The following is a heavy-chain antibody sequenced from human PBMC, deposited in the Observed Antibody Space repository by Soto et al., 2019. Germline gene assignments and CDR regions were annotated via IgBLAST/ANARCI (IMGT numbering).Heavy chain of an antibody. CDR3: ARLPPILVVPAAMVSINYMDV. CDR2: IYYSGST. Sequence: SETLSLTCTVSGGSISSSSYYWGWIRQPPGKGLEWIGSIYYSGSTYYNPSLKSRVTISVDTSKNQFSLKLSSVTAADTAVYYCARLPPILVVPAAMVSINYMDVWGKGTTVTVSS. V-gene: IGHV4-39*01. J-gene: IGHJ6*03. D-gene: IGHD2-2*01. CDR1: GGSISSSSYY.